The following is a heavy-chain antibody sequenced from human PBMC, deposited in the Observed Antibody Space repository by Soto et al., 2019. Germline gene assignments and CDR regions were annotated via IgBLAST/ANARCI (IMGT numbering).Heavy chain of an antibody. J-gene: IGHJ4*02. D-gene: IGHD1-1*01. CDR2: ISAHNGNT. CDR1: GYTFTSYG. Sequence: QVHPVQSGAEVKKPGASVKVSCKASGYTFTSYGITWVRQAPGQGLEWMGWISAHNGNTDYAQKLQGRVIVTRDTSTSTAYMELRRLISDDTAVYYCARGRYGDYWGQGAVVTVSS. V-gene: IGHV1-18*01. CDR3: ARGRYGDY.